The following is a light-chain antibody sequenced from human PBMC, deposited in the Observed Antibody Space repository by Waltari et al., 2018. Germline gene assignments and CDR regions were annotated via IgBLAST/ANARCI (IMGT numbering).Light chain of an antibody. CDR2: KAS. CDR3: QQYDTFMWT. J-gene: IGKJ1*01. CDR1: QSISGW. V-gene: IGKV1-5*03. Sequence: DIQMTQSPSTLSASVGDRVTITCRASQSISGWLAWYQQKPWKAPKLLIYKASTLESGVPSRFSGSGSGTEFTLTINSLQPDDFATYYCQQYDTFMWTFGQGTKVDI.